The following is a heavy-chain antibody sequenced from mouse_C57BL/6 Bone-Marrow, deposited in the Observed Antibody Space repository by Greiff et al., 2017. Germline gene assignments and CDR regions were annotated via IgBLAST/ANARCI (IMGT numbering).Heavy chain of an antibody. D-gene: IGHD1-3*01. CDR2: ISDGGSYT. V-gene: IGHV5-4*01. Sequence: EVQRVESGGGLVKPGGSLKLSCAASGFTFSSYAMSWVRQTPEKRLEWVATISDGGSYTYYPDNVKGRFTLSRDNAKNKLYLQMSHLKSEDTAMDYCAREALYAMDYWGQGTSVTVSS. J-gene: IGHJ4*01. CDR3: AREALYAMDY. CDR1: GFTFSSYA.